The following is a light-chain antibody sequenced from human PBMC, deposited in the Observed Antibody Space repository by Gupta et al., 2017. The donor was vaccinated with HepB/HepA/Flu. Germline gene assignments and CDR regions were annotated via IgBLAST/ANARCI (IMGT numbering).Light chain of an antibody. CDR3: GAWDSSLSVFV. CDR2: DNY. J-gene: IGLJ1*01. V-gene: IGLV1-51*01. Sequence: QSVLTQPPSVSAAPGQKVTISCSGSSSNIGSNYVSWYQQLPGTTPKLLIYDNYQRPSGIPDRFSGSKSGTSGSLAITGLQSGDEADYYCGAWDSSLSVFVFGTGTKVTVL. CDR1: SSNIGSNY.